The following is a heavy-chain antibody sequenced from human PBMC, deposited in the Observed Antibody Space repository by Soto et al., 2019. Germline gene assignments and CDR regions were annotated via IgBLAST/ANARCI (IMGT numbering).Heavy chain of an antibody. CDR2: ISYDGINK. V-gene: IGHV3-30*18. J-gene: IGHJ6*02. CDR3: AKDGGGDYQPPNYYYYGLDV. Sequence: GGSLRLSCAASGFSFSAHGMHWVRQAPGKGLEWVAVISYDGINKDYADSVEGRLTISRDNSKNTLYLQLDSLRIDDTGIYYCAKDGGGDYQPPNYYYYGLDVWGQGTTVTVSS. CDR1: GFSFSAHG. D-gene: IGHD2-21*02.